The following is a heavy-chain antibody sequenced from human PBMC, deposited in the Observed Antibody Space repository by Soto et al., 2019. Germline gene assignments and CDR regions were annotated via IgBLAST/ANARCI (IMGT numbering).Heavy chain of an antibody. CDR3: AKNLYYLDGMDV. CDR1: VFTFSSYG. Sequence: QVQLVESGGGVVQPGRSLRLSCAASVFTFSSYGMHWVRQAPGKGLEWVAVISYDGSNKYYADSVKGRFTISRDNSKNTLYLQMNSLRAEYTAVYYCAKNLYYLDGMDVWGQGTTVTVSS. J-gene: IGHJ6*02. D-gene: IGHD2-8*01. V-gene: IGHV3-30*18. CDR2: ISYDGSNK.